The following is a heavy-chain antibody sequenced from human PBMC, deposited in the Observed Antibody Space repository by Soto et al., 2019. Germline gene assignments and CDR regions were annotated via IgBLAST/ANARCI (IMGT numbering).Heavy chain of an antibody. CDR1: GGAISSYY. CDR3: ARGPIVVVPNHSWFDP. Sequence: EALCLTGTVSGGAISSYYWSWIRQPPGKGLEWIGYIYYSGSTNYNPSLKSRVTISVDTSKNQFSLKLSSVTAADTAVYYCARGPIVVVPNHSWFDPWGQGTLVTVSS. J-gene: IGHJ5*02. D-gene: IGHD2-2*01. CDR2: IYYSGST. V-gene: IGHV4-59*01.